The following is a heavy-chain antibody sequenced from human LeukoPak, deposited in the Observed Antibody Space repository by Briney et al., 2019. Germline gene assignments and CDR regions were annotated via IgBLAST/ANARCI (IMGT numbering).Heavy chain of an antibody. CDR3: ARRFQDYGDNYWFFDL. J-gene: IGHJ2*01. V-gene: IGHV5-51*01. CDR1: GYSFTSYW. Sequence: GESLKISCKDSGYSFTSYWIGWVRQMPGKGLEWMGIIYPGDSDTRYSPSFQGQVTISADKSISTAYLQWSSLKASDTAMYYCARRFQDYGDNYWFFDLWGRGTLVTVSS. D-gene: IGHD4-23*01. CDR2: IYPGDSDT.